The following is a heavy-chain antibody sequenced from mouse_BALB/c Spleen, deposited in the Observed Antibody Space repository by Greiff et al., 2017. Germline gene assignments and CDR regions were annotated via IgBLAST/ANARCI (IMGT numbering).Heavy chain of an antibody. J-gene: IGHJ3*01. CDR3: AREDRYDWFAY. Sequence: VQLQQSGPELVKPGASVKISCKASGYSFTGYYMHWVKQSHVKSLEWIGRINPYNGATSYNQNFKDKASLTVDKSSSTAYMELHSLTSEDSAVYYCAREDRYDWFAYWGQGTLVTVSA. CDR1: GYSFTGYY. D-gene: IGHD2-14*01. V-gene: IGHV1-31*01. CDR2: INPYNGAT.